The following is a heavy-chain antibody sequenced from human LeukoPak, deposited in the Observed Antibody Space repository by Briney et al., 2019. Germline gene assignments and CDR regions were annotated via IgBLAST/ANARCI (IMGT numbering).Heavy chain of an antibody. Sequence: ASVKVSCEASGYTLTSYGINWMRQAPGQGLEWMGWISTQSGNTNYAQKVQGRLTLTTDRSTNTAYMELRSLRSDDTAVYYCARGAYGDKWGQGTMATVSS. D-gene: IGHD4-17*01. J-gene: IGHJ4*02. CDR1: GYTLTSYG. CDR3: ARGAYGDK. V-gene: IGHV1-18*01. CDR2: ISTQSGNT.